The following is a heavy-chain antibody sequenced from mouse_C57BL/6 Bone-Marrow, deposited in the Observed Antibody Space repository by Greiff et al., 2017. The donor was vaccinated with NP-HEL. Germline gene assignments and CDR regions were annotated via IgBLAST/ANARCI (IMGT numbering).Heavy chain of an antibody. CDR1: GYTFTSYG. Sequence: QVQLKESGAELARPGASVKLSCKASGYTFTSYGISWVKQRPGQGLEWIGEIYPRSGNTYYNEKFKGKATLTADKSSSTAYMELRSLTSEDSAVYFCARNWALFDYWGQGTTLTVSS. CDR3: ARNWALFDY. V-gene: IGHV1-81*01. D-gene: IGHD4-1*01. CDR2: IYPRSGNT. J-gene: IGHJ2*01.